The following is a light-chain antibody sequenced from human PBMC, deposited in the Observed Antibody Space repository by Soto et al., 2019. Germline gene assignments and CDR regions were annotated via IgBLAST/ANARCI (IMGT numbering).Light chain of an antibody. CDR1: SSDVGGYNY. CDR2: DVS. J-gene: IGLJ3*02. Sequence: QSALTQPASVSGSPGQSITISCTGTSSDVGGYNYVSWYQQHPGKAPKLMIYDVSNRPSGVSNRFSGSKSGNTASLTISGLQAEDEADYYCSSYTSSSTAWVFGGGTKVTV. V-gene: IGLV2-14*01. CDR3: SSYTSSSTAWV.